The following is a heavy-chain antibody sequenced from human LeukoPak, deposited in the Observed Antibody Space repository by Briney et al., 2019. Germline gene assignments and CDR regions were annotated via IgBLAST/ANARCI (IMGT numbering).Heavy chain of an antibody. CDR3: ARAFFGSRMVRGEDDWYFDL. CDR2: INPSGGST. J-gene: IGHJ2*01. V-gene: IGHV1-46*01. D-gene: IGHD3-10*01. Sequence: ASVKVSCKASGYTFTSYYMHWVRQAPGQGLEWMGIINPSGGSTSYAQKFQGRVTMTRDMSTSTVYMELSSLRSEDTAVYYCARAFFGSRMVRGEDDWYFDLWGRGTLVTVSS. CDR1: GYTFTSYY.